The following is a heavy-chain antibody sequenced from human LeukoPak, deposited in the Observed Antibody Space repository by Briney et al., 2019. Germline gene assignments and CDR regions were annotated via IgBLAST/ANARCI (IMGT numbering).Heavy chain of an antibody. V-gene: IGHV4-31*03. J-gene: IGHJ4*02. CDR3: ARDFSGYGRFDY. D-gene: IGHD5-12*01. CDR1: GGSISSGGFY. Sequence: SETLSLTCTVSGGSISSGGFYWSWIRQHPGKGLEWIGYIYYSGSTYYNPSLKSRVTISVDTSKNQFSLKLSSVTAADTAVYYCARDFSGYGRFDYWGQGTLVTVSS. CDR2: IYYSGST.